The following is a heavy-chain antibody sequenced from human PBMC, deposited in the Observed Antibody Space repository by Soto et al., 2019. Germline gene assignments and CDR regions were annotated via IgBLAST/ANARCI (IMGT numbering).Heavy chain of an antibody. CDR1: GFTFNTYA. J-gene: IGHJ4*02. CDR3: VRGAPYSSGWWFDY. CDR2: IWYDGSNK. Sequence: GGSLRLSCAASGFTFNTYAMHWVRQAPGKGLEWVAVIWYDGSNKYYGDSVKGRFTIFRDNSENTLYLEMNSLRAEDTAVYYCVRGAPYSSGWWFDYWGQGTPVTVSS. V-gene: IGHV3-33*01. D-gene: IGHD6-19*01.